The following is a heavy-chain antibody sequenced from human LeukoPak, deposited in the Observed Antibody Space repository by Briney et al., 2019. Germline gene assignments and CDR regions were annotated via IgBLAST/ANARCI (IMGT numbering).Heavy chain of an antibody. CDR3: ARESEFGDDEPLDL. J-gene: IGHJ5*02. V-gene: IGHV3-48*03. D-gene: IGHD4-17*01. CDR2: IGSSGNTV. Sequence: GGSLRLSCAASGFTFSSYEMNWVRQAPGKGLEWVSYIGSSGNTVYYADSVKGRFAVSRDNAENSLYLQMYSLRADDTAVYYCARESEFGDDEPLDLWGQGTLVTVSS. CDR1: GFTFSSYE.